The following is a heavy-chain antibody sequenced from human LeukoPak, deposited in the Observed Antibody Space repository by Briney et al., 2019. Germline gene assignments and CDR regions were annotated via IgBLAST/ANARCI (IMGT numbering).Heavy chain of an antibody. Sequence: GGSLRLSCAASGFTFSSYSMNWVRQAPGKGLEWVSSISSSSSYIYYADSVKGRFTISRDNSKNTLYLQMNSLRAEDTAVYYCAKTTWYSSSWYSGDYWGQGTLVTVSS. CDR2: ISSSSSYI. CDR3: AKTTWYSSSWYSGDY. CDR1: GFTFSSYS. J-gene: IGHJ4*02. D-gene: IGHD6-13*01. V-gene: IGHV3-21*04.